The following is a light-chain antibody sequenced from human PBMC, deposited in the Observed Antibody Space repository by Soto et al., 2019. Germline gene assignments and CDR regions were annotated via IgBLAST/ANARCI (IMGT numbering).Light chain of an antibody. V-gene: IGLV2-14*03. J-gene: IGLJ1*01. Sequence: QSALTQPASVSGSPGQSITISCTGTRSDVGGYNYVSWYQQHPGKAPKLMIYDVSNRPSGVSNRFSGSKSGNTASLTISGLQAEDEADYYCSSYTSSRGLYVFGTGTKVTVL. CDR2: DVS. CDR1: RSDVGGYNY. CDR3: SSYTSSRGLYV.